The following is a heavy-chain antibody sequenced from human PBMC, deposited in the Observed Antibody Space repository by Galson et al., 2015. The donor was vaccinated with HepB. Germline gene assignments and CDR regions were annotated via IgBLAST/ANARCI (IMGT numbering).Heavy chain of an antibody. CDR2: INHSGST. CDR3: ARDGGKIRGYSGYATGGYYFDY. J-gene: IGHJ4*02. D-gene: IGHD5-12*01. V-gene: IGHV4-34*01. Sequence: TLSLTCAVYGGSFSGYYWSWIRQPPGKGLERIGEINHSGSTNYNPSLKSRVTISVDTSKNQFSLKLSSVTAADTAVYYCARDGGKIRGYSGYATGGYYFDYWGQGTLVTVSS. CDR1: GGSFSGYY.